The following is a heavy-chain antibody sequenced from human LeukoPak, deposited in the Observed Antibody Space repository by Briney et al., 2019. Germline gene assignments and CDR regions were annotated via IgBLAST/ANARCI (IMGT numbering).Heavy chain of an antibody. D-gene: IGHD3-22*01. V-gene: IGHV1-18*01. CDR2: ISAYNGDT. J-gene: IGHJ4*02. CDR3: ARGSSDYYYFDY. Sequence: GASVKVSCKASAYTFTSYGISWVRQAPGQGLEWMGWISAYNGDTNYAQNLQGRVTMTTDTSTSTAYMELGSLRSDDTAVYYCARGSSDYYYFDYWGQGTLVTVSS. CDR1: AYTFTSYG.